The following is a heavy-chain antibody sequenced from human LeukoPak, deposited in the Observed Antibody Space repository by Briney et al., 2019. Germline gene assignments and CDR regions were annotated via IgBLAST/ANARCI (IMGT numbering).Heavy chain of an antibody. CDR1: GFTFSTYG. D-gene: IGHD3-22*01. CDR3: AKRGAVYYDSSGYYSDY. V-gene: IGHV3-30*02. CDR2: IRYDGSNK. J-gene: IGHJ4*02. Sequence: GGSLRLSCAASGFTFSTYGMHWVPKAPGKGLEGVAFIRYDGSNKYYADSVKGRFTISRDNSKNTLYLQMNSLRAEDTAVYYCAKRGAVYYDSSGYYSDYWGQGTLVTVSS.